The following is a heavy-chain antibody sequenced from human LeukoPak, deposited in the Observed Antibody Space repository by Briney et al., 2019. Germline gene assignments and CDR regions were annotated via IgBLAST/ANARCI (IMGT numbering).Heavy chain of an antibody. Sequence: ASVKVSCKASGGTFSNYAISWVRQAPGQGLEWVGRIIPILGIPNYAQKFQGRVTITADKSTGTAYMELSSLRSEDTAVYYCARDEATGAAFDIWGQGSMVTVSS. V-gene: IGHV1-69*04. CDR2: IIPILGIP. J-gene: IGHJ3*02. CDR3: ARDEATGAAFDI. CDR1: GGTFSNYA.